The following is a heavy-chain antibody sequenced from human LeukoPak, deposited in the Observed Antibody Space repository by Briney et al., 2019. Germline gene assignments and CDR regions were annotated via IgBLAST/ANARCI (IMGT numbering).Heavy chain of an antibody. D-gene: IGHD2-15*01. J-gene: IGHJ4*02. V-gene: IGHV3-21*01. CDR2: ISSSSSYI. Sequence: NSGGSLRLSCAASGFTFSSYSMNWVRQAPGKGLEWVSSISSSSSYIYYADSVKGRFTISRDNAKNSLYLQMNSLRAEDTAVHYCARDDYCSGGGCATAFDYWGQGTLVTVSS. CDR3: ARDDYCSGGGCATAFDY. CDR1: GFTFSSYS.